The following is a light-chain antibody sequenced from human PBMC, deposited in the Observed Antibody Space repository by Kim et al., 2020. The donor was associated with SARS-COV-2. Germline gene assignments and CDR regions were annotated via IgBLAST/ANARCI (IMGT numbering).Light chain of an antibody. CDR3: QQRSNWVT. CDR2: DAS. Sequence: SLSPGERATPSGRASQSVSSYLAWYQQKPGQAPRLLIYDASNRATGIPARFSGSGSGTDFTLTISSLEPEDFAVYYCQQRSNWVTFGGGTKVDIK. J-gene: IGKJ4*01. V-gene: IGKV3-11*01. CDR1: QSVSSY.